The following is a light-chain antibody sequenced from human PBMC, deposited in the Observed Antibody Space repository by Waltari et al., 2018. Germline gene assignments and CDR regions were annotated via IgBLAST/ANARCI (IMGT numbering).Light chain of an antibody. V-gene: IGLV2-14*03. CDR3: SSYITTNTLEL. CDR1: SSDVGPYNY. J-gene: IGLJ3*02. Sequence: QSALTQPASVYGSPGQSITLSCTGTSSDVGPYNYLSWYQQHPGKAPKLVIYYVSYRPSGVSYRFSGSKSGNTASLTISGLQAEDEADYYCSSYITTNTLELFGGGTSLTVL. CDR2: YVS.